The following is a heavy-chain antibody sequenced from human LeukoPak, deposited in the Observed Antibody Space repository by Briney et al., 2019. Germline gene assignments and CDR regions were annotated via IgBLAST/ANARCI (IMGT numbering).Heavy chain of an antibody. Sequence: SETLSLTCSLSRGSLSSYYWNWLWQPPGKGLEWIGSISYSGITNYNPSLASRVTISVDTSKNQFSLELSSVTAADTAVYYCAKGGGSYAGDYYYYMDVWGKGTTVTISS. CDR2: ISYSGIT. CDR1: RGSLSSYY. D-gene: IGHD1-26*01. V-gene: IGHV4-59*01. J-gene: IGHJ6*03. CDR3: AKGGGSYAGDYYYYMDV.